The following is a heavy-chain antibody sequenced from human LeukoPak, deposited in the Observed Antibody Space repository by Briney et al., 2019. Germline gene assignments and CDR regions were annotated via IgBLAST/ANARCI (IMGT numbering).Heavy chain of an antibody. D-gene: IGHD6-25*01. CDR3: TTDRVGAAAGAFAY. CDR1: GFTFSSYG. J-gene: IGHJ4*02. Sequence: GRSLRLSCVASGFTFSSYGMHWVRQAPGKGLEWVAVISYDGSNKYYEESVKGQFTISRDNSKNTLYLKTNRLRAEDTAVYYSTTDRVGAAAGAFAYWGQGTLVTVSS. V-gene: IGHV3-30*03. CDR2: ISYDGSNK.